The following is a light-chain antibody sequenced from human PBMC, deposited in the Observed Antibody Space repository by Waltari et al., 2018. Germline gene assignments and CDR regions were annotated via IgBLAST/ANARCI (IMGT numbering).Light chain of an antibody. V-gene: IGKV1-17*01. Sequence: DIQMTQSPSSLSASVGDTVTITCRASQGIGNYLNWFQQKPGKAPKLLIYAATTLQSGVPSRFSGSGSGTEFTLTISSLQPEDFATYYCLQRNSYPLTFGGGTKVEIK. CDR1: QGIGNY. CDR2: AAT. CDR3: LQRNSYPLT. J-gene: IGKJ4*01.